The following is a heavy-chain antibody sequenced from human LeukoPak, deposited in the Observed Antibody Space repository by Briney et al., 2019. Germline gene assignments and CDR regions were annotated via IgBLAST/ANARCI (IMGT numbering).Heavy chain of an antibody. V-gene: IGHV3-11*01. CDR2: ISSSGSTI. CDR3: ARDLPHCSGGSCHPGAFDY. J-gene: IGHJ4*02. D-gene: IGHD2-15*01. CDR1: GFTFSDYY. Sequence: PGGSLRLSCAASGFTFSDYYMSWLRQAPGKGLEWVSYISSSGSTIYYADSVKGRFTISRDNAKNSLYLQMNSLRAEDTAVYYCARDLPHCSGGSCHPGAFDYWGQGTLVTVSS.